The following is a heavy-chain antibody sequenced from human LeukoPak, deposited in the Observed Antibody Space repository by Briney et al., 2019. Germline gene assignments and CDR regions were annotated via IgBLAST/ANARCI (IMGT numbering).Heavy chain of an antibody. Sequence: TGGSLRLSCAASGFTFSSYSMSWVRQAPGKGLEWVSAISGSGGSTYYADSVKGRFTISRDNSKNTLYLQMNSLRAEDTAVYYCAKDLSYGSGADTWGQGTLVTVSS. J-gene: IGHJ5*02. CDR1: GFTFSSYS. V-gene: IGHV3-23*01. CDR3: AKDLSYGSGADT. CDR2: ISGSGGST. D-gene: IGHD3-10*01.